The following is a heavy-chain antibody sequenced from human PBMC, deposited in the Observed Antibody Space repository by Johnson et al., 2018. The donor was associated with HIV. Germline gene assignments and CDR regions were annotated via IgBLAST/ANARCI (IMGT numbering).Heavy chain of an antibody. D-gene: IGHD1-26*01. CDR2: IKQDGSEK. V-gene: IGHV3-7*02. Sequence: VQLVESGGGVVRPGGSLRLSCAASGFTFSSYWMTWVRQAPGKGLEWVANIKQDGSEKYYVDSVKGRFTISIDNSKNTLYLQMNSLRAEDPAVYYCANSPLSPSGSYPHAPDASVWDIWGQGTMVTVSS. J-gene: IGHJ3*02. CDR3: ANSPLSPSGSYPHAPDASVWDI. CDR1: GFTFSSYW.